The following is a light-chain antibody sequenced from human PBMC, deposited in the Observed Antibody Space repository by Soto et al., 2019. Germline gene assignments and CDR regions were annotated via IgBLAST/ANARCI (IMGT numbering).Light chain of an antibody. V-gene: IGKV3-20*01. J-gene: IGKJ2*01. CDR1: QSVSSGS. Sequence: EIVLTQSPGTLSLSPGERATLSCRASQSVSSGSLAWYQQKPGQAPRLLIYGASSRATGIPDRFSGRGSETDFTLTISRLEPEDCAVYFCQQYGSSPLTFGQGTKLEI. CDR3: QQYGSSPLT. CDR2: GAS.